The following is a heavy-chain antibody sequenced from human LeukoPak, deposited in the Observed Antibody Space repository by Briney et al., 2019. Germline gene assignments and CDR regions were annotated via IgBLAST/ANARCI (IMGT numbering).Heavy chain of an antibody. D-gene: IGHD4-17*01. CDR2: IWYDGRNK. CDR1: GFTFSNYG. Sequence: GGSLRLSCAASGFTFSNYGMHWVRQAPGKGLEWVAVIWYDGRNKYYADSVKGRFTISRDNSKNTLYLQMNSLRAEDTAVYYCAKGGHGDYYLDYWGQGTLVTVSS. V-gene: IGHV3-33*06. CDR3: AKGGHGDYYLDY. J-gene: IGHJ4*02.